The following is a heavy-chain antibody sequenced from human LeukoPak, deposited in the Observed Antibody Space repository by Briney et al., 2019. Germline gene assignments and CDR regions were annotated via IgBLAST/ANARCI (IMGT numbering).Heavy chain of an antibody. CDR2: IGGGGGST. D-gene: IGHD5-24*01. CDR3: AKDFRDDYHFDY. CDR1: GFTFSSYA. J-gene: IGHJ4*02. V-gene: IGHV3-23*01. Sequence: GGSLRLSCAASGFTFSSYAMSWVRQAPGKGLKWVSAIGGGGGSTYYADSVKGRFTISRDNSKNTLYLQMNSLRAEDTAVYYCAKDFRDDYHFDYWGQGTLVTVSS.